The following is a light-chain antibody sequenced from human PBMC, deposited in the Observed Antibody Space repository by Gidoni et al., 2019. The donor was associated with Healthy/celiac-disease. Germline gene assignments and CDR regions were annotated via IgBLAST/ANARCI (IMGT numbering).Light chain of an antibody. Sequence: DIQMTQSPSTLSASVGDRVTITCRAGQIINTYLNWYQQKQGNAPKLLIYAASSLPSGVPSRFSGSGSGTEFTLTISSLQPEDFATYYCQQSYSIPTWTFGQGTKVEIK. CDR2: AAS. CDR3: QQSYSIPTWT. CDR1: QIINTY. V-gene: IGKV1-39*01. J-gene: IGKJ1*01.